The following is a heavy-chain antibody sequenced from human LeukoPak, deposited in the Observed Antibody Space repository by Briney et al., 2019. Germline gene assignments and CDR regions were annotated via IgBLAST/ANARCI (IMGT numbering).Heavy chain of an antibody. D-gene: IGHD3-22*01. V-gene: IGHV4-59*01. Sequence: KPSETLSLTCAVSGASISSYYWSWIRPPPGKGLEWIGYIYYSGSTNYNPSLKSRVTISVDTSKNQFSLKLSSVTAADTAVYYCARGYYDSSGYPRTDDYYFDYWGQGTLVTVSS. CDR2: IYYSGST. CDR3: ARGYYDSSGYPRTDDYYFDY. J-gene: IGHJ4*02. CDR1: GASISSYY.